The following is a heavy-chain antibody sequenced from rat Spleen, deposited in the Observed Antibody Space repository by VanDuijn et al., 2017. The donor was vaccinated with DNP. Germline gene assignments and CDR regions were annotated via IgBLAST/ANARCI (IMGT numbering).Heavy chain of an antibody. D-gene: IGHD3-6*01. CDR2: ISNTGGSST. V-gene: IGHV5S23*01. J-gene: IGHJ4*01. Sequence: EVQLVESGGRLVQPGNSLKLSCAASGFTFSDYAMAWVRQSPKKGLEWVASISNTGGSSTYYRDSVKGRFTISRDNAKSTLYLQMDSLRSEDTATYYCATHDNWAWGQGTSVTVSS. CDR1: GFTFSDYA. CDR3: ATHDNWA.